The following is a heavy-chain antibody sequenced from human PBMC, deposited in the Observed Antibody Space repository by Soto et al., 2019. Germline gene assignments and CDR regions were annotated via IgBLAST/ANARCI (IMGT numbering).Heavy chain of an antibody. CDR1: GGSISSSSYY. Sequence: PSETLYLTCTVSGGSISSSSYYWGWIRQPPGKGLEWIGSIYYSGSTYYNPSLKSRVTISVDTSKNQFSLKLSSVTAADTAVYYCARRGYYAISAFDIWGQGTMVT. V-gene: IGHV4-39*01. J-gene: IGHJ3*02. CDR3: ARRGYYAISAFDI. D-gene: IGHD2-8*01. CDR2: IYYSGST.